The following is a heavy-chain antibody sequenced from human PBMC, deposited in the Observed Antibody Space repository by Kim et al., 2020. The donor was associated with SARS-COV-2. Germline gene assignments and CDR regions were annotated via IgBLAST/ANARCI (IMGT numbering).Heavy chain of an antibody. CDR1: GFTFSSYA. D-gene: IGHD6-13*01. CDR3: AKDDLTMPSRIAAAGADY. V-gene: IGHV3-23*01. CDR2: ISGSGGST. J-gene: IGHJ4*02. Sequence: GGSLRLSCAASGFTFSSYAMSWVRQAPGKGLEWVSAISGSGGSTYYADSVKGRFTISRDNSKNTLYLQMNSLRAEDTAVYYCAKDDLTMPSRIAAAGADYWGQGTLVTVSS.